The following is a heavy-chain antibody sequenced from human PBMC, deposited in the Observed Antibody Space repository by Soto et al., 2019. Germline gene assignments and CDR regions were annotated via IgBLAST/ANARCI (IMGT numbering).Heavy chain of an antibody. V-gene: IGHV4-30-4*01. J-gene: IGHJ1*01. CDR1: GGSISSDDYY. CDR2: IHSSGSI. CDR3: ARDLDGLHDDTSGPFPRPG. Sequence: SETLSLTCTVSGGSISSDDYYWSWIRQAPGWGLEWIGYIHSSGSIYYNPSLKSRATMSIDTAGNQFSLKVSSVTVADTAVYYCARDLDGLHDDTSGPFPRPGWGQGTLVTVS. D-gene: IGHD3-22*01.